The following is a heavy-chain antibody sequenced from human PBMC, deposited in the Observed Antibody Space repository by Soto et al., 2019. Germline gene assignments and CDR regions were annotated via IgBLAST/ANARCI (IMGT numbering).Heavy chain of an antibody. CDR3: VRDRGGSYWLDP. D-gene: IGHD1-26*01. Sequence: QTGGSLRLSCAASGFIVSNSYMSWVRQAPGKGLEWVSILYSGGTTYYADSVKGRFTFPRDNAANTVFLQMNNLRVEDTAVYYCVRDRGGSYWLDPWGQGTLVTV. CDR1: GFIVSNSY. CDR2: LYSGGTT. V-gene: IGHV3-53*01. J-gene: IGHJ5*02.